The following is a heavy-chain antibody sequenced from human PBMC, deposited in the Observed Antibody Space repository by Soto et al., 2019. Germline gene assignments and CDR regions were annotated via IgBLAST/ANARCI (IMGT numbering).Heavy chain of an antibody. CDR2: ISSSGDDA. Sequence: EVQLLESGGGLEQPGGSLRLSCLASGFTFRNYAMSWVRQAPGKGLEWVSAISSSGDDAFYADSVKGRFTISRDNSRNMVSLQRNRLRDEDTAVYYCAKLEVDSGVDACFDHWGQGTRVTVSS. CDR3: AKLEVDSGVDACFDH. D-gene: IGHD5-18*01. J-gene: IGHJ4*02. CDR1: GFTFRNYA. V-gene: IGHV3-23*01.